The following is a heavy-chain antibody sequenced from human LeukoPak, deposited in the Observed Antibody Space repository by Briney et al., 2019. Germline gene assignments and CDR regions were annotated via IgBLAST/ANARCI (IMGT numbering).Heavy chain of an antibody. CDR1: GGSVSNYY. CDR3: ARILLTNGAYWGNFYYYMDV. CDR2: ISFSGTT. Sequence: PSETLSLTCTVSGGSVSNYYWTWIRQPPGKGLEWIGYISFSGTTNYNPSLKSRVAISLDTSNNQFSLKLTSVTAADTAVYYCARILLTNGAYWGNFYYYMDVWGKGTTVTVSS. J-gene: IGHJ6*03. D-gene: IGHD4/OR15-4a*01. V-gene: IGHV4-59*02.